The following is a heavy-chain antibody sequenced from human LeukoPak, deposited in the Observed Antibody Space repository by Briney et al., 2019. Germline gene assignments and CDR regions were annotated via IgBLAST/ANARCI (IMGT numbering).Heavy chain of an antibody. D-gene: IGHD2-2*02. CDR2: NNHSGRT. Sequence: SEPLSLPCAVYVGLYSGCYGMGIRQPPGKGIAWIGENNHSGRTNYSPSLNIRVTRSVDTSNNQFYLNLSSVPAADTAVYYCARGSPWGYCSSTSCYRSWFDPWGQETLVTVSS. V-gene: IGHV4-34*01. CDR3: ARGSPWGYCSSTSCYRSWFDP. CDR1: VGLYSGCY. J-gene: IGHJ5*02.